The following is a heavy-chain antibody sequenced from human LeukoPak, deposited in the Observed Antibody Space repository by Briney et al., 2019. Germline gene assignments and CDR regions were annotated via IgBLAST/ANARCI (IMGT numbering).Heavy chain of an antibody. Sequence: GASVKVSCKASGYTFTSYGISWVRQAPGQGLEWMGWISAYNGNTNYAQKLQGRVTMTTDTSTSTAYMELSRLRSDDTAVYYCARDVPLEDMTTVTINDAFDIWGQGTMVTVSS. V-gene: IGHV1-18*01. CDR2: ISAYNGNT. J-gene: IGHJ3*02. CDR1: GYTFTSYG. CDR3: ARDVPLEDMTTVTINDAFDI. D-gene: IGHD4-17*01.